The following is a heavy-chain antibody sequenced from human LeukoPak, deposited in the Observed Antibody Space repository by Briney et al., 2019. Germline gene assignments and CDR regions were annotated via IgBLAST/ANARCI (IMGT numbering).Heavy chain of an antibody. CDR1: GFTFDNYP. V-gene: IGHV3-9*01. CDR3: AKEGPSNSGYQPLDS. J-gene: IGHJ4*02. D-gene: IGHD3-22*01. CDR2: ICRNSGCL. Sequence: GGSLRLSCAASGFTFDNYPMHWVRQAPGKGPEWVSGICRNSGCLGYADSVKGRFTISRDDAKNSLYLQINSLRAEDTALYYCAKEGPSNSGYQPLDSWGQGTLVTVSS.